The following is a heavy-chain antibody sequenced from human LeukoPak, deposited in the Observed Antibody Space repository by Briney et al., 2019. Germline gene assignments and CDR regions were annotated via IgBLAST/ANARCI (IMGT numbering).Heavy chain of an antibody. D-gene: IGHD2-2*01. Sequence: SETLSLTCTVSGGSISSHYWSWIRQPPGKGLEWIGYIYYGGTTDYNPSLKSRVTMSVDTSMNQFSLRLSSLTAADTALYFCARHQRYCSSTSCSAFDSWGQGTLVTVSS. CDR3: ARHQRYCSSTSCSAFDS. CDR2: IYYGGTT. CDR1: GGSISSHY. V-gene: IGHV4-59*08. J-gene: IGHJ4*02.